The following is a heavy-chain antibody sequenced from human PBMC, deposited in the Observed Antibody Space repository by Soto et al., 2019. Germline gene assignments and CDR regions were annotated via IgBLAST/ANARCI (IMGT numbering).Heavy chain of an antibody. Sequence: LRLSCAASGFTFSSYGMHWVRQAPGKGLEWVAVISYDGSNKYYADSVKGRFTISRDNSKNTLYLQMNSLRAEDTAVYYCAKDPLQGYSSGWYEFSGWFDPWGQGTLVTVSS. CDR1: GFTFSSYG. CDR3: AKDPLQGYSSGWYEFSGWFDP. D-gene: IGHD6-19*01. J-gene: IGHJ5*02. CDR2: ISYDGSNK. V-gene: IGHV3-30*18.